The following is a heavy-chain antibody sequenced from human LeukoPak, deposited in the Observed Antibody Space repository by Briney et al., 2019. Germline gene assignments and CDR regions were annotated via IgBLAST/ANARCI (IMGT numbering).Heavy chain of an antibody. CDR2: IYHSGST. D-gene: IGHD3-16*02. CDR1: GGSISSGTYY. V-gene: IGHV4-39*07. J-gene: IGHJ3*02. CDR3: ARGEYVWGSYRYDAFDI. Sequence: PSETLSLTCTVSGGSISSGTYYWGWIRQPPGKGLEWIGSIYHSGSTYYNPSLKGRVTISVDTSKNQFSLKLSSVTAADTAVYYCARGEYVWGSYRYDAFDIWGQGTMVTVSS.